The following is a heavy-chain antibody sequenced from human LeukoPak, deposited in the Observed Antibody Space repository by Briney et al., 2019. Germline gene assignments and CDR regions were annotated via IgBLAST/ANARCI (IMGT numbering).Heavy chain of an antibody. Sequence: GGSLRLSCAASGFTFSSYSMNWVRQAPGKGLEWVSSISSSSSYIYYADSVKGRFTISRDNAKNSLYLQMNSLRAEDTAVYYCARILNSSRLFDYWGQGTLVTVYS. J-gene: IGHJ4*02. D-gene: IGHD6-13*01. CDR2: ISSSSSYI. V-gene: IGHV3-21*01. CDR1: GFTFSSYS. CDR3: ARILNSSRLFDY.